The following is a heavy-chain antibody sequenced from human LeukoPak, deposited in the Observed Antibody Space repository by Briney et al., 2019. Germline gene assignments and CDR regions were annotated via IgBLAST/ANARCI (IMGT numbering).Heavy chain of an antibody. D-gene: IGHD2-15*01. V-gene: IGHV1-18*01. J-gene: IGHJ4*02. CDR3: ARRYCSGGSCAPSDY. CDR2: ISAYNGNT. CDR1: GYTFTSYG. Sequence: GASVKVSCKASGYTFTSYGISWVRQAPGQGLEWMGWISAYNGNTNYAQKLQGRVTMTTDTSTSTAYMELRSLRSDDTAVYFCARRYCSGGSCAPSDYWGQGTLVTVSS.